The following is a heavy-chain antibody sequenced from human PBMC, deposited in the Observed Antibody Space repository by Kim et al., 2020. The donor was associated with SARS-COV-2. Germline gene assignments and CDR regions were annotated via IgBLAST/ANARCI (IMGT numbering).Heavy chain of an antibody. CDR3: AKDRYCSGGSCYYYGMDV. D-gene: IGHD2-15*01. Sequence: GGSLRLSCAASGFTFSSYAMSWVRQAPGKGLEWVSAISGSGGSTYYADSVKGRFTISRDNSKNTLYLQMNSLRAEDTAVYYCAKDRYCSGGSCYYYGMDVWGQGPTVTVSS. CDR2: ISGSGGST. CDR1: GFTFSSYA. J-gene: IGHJ6*02. V-gene: IGHV3-23*01.